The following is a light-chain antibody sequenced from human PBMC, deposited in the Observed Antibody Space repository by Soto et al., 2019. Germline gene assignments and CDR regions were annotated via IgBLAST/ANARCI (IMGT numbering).Light chain of an antibody. CDR2: GAS. J-gene: IGKJ1*01. V-gene: IGKV3-15*01. Sequence: MTHSPVTLSVSPGDRATLSCRFGQGVTANFGWYQQKSGVFPRLLTYGASSGASGIPARFRRSGSGTEFTLTISSLQSEDFGVYYCLPYSTWRPRPFGQPTTV. CDR1: QGVTAN. CDR3: LPYSTWRPRP.